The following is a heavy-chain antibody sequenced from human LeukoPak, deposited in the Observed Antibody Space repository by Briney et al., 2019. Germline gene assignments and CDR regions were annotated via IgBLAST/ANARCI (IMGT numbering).Heavy chain of an antibody. D-gene: IGHD2-15*01. V-gene: IGHV5-51*01. Sequence: GESLKISCKGSGYSFTSYWIGWVRQMPGKGLEWMGIIYPGDSNTRYSPSFQGQVTISADKSISTAYLQWSSLKASDTAMYYCARQAILGGGSSNWFDPWGQGTLVTVSS. CDR2: IYPGDSNT. CDR3: ARQAILGGGSSNWFDP. CDR1: GYSFTSYW. J-gene: IGHJ5*02.